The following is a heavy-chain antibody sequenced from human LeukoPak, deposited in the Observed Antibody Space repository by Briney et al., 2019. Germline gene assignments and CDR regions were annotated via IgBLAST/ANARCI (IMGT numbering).Heavy chain of an antibody. V-gene: IGHV4-39*07. CDR2: IYYSGST. CDR1: GGSISSSSYY. D-gene: IGHD1-26*01. J-gene: IGHJ4*02. Sequence: SETLSLTCTVSGGSISSSSYYWGWIRQPPGRGLEWIGSIYYSGSTYYNPSLKSRVTISVDTSKNQFSLKLSSVTAADTAVYYCARGATRFDYWGQGTLVTVSS. CDR3: ARGATRFDY.